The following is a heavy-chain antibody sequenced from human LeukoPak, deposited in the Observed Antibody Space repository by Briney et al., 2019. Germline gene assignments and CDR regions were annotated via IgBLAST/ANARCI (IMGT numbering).Heavy chain of an antibody. CDR1: GGSISSYY. Sequence: PSETLSLTCTVSGGSISSYYWSWIRQPAGKGLEWIGRIYTSGSTNYNPSLKSRVTMSVDTSKNQVSLKLSSVTAADTAVYYCARVHRGAIFGVVISYYYYMDVWGKGTTVTVSS. V-gene: IGHV4-4*07. CDR3: ARVHRGAIFGVVISYYYYMDV. J-gene: IGHJ6*03. D-gene: IGHD3-3*01. CDR2: IYTSGST.